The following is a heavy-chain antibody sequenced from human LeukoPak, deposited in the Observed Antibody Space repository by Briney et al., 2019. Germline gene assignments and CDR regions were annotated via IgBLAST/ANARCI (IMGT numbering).Heavy chain of an antibody. D-gene: IGHD6-13*01. CDR3: ARGSSSSWYVYDY. Sequence: GGSLRLSCAASGFTFRSYEMTWVRQAPGEGLEWVSTISGSGGSTYYADSVKGRFTISRDNSKNTLYLQMNSLRAEDTAVYYCARGSSSSWYVYDYWGQGTLVTVSS. J-gene: IGHJ4*02. CDR2: ISGSGGST. CDR1: GFTFRSYE. V-gene: IGHV3-23*01.